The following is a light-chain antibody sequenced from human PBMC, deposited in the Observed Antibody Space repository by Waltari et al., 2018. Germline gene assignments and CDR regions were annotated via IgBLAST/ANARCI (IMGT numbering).Light chain of an antibody. CDR2: EVT. V-gene: IGLV2-14*01. J-gene: IGLJ2*01. Sequence: QSALTQPASVSGSPGQSITISCTGTSSDVGGYNHVSWYQQQPGKAPKLLILEVTNRPSGISNRFSCSKSGNTASLTISGLQAEDEGEYYCSSFTTIGTLVVFGGGTKVTVL. CDR1: SSDVGGYNH. CDR3: SSFTTIGTLVV.